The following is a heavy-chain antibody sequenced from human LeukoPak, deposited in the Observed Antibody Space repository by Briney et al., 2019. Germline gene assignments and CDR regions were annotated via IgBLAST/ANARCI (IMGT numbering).Heavy chain of an antibody. CDR3: ARGRDIVVVPAAIPPYYYYMDV. V-gene: IGHV4-59*01. CDR1: GGSISSYY. J-gene: IGHJ6*03. Sequence: SETLSLTCTVSGGSISSYYWRWIRQPPGKGLEWIGYIYYSGSTNYNPSLKSRVTISVDTSKNQFSLKLSSVTAADTAVYYCARGRDIVVVPAAIPPYYYYMDVWGKGTTVTVSS. CDR2: IYYSGST. D-gene: IGHD2-2*02.